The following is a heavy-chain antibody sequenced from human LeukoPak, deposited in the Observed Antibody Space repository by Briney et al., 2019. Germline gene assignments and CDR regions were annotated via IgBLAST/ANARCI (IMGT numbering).Heavy chain of an antibody. CDR3: ARSVLLWFGNTNWFDP. CDR1: AGSISSSSYS. J-gene: IGHJ5*02. D-gene: IGHD3-10*01. CDR2: IYYSGST. V-gene: IGHV4-39*07. Sequence: PSETLSLTCTVSAGSISSSSYSWGWIRQPPGKGLEWIGSIYYSGSTYYNPSLKSRVTISVDTSKNQFSLKLSSVTAADTAVYYCARSVLLWFGNTNWFDPWGQGTLVTVSS.